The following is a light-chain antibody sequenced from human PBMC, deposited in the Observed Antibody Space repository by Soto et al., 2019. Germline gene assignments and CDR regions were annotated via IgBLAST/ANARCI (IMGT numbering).Light chain of an antibody. CDR2: DAS. J-gene: IGKJ5*01. Sequence: DIVMTHAPDSLAVSLGERATINCKSSQSVLYSSNNKNYLTWYQQKPGKSPKLLIYDASSLESGVPSRFSGSGSGTEFTLTISSLQPDDFATYYCQHYSSYSITFGQGTRLEI. CDR3: QHYSSYSIT. V-gene: IGKV4-1*01. CDR1: QSVLYSSNNKNY.